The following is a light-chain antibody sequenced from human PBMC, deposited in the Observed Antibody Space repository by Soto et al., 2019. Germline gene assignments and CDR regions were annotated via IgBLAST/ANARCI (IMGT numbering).Light chain of an antibody. CDR1: QSVSGD. Sequence: EIVLTQSPATLSVSPVERVTLSCMASQSVSGDLAWYHHKPGQAPRLLIYDVSARAPHAPARFAGSGSGTDFTLTISSLQSEDFAVYFCQQYNNWPITFGQGTRLEIK. CDR2: DVS. J-gene: IGKJ5*01. V-gene: IGKV3-15*01. CDR3: QQYNNWPIT.